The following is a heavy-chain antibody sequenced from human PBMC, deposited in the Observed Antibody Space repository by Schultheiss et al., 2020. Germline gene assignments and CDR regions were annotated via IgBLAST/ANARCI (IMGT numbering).Heavy chain of an antibody. J-gene: IGHJ6*02. Sequence: SETLSLTCTVSGGSISSGGYYWGWIRQPPGKGLEWIGEINHSGSTNYNPSLKSRVTISVDTSKNQFSLKLSSVTAADTAVYYCARDLAHSLYSSGWYRTRDYGMDVWGQGTTVTVSS. D-gene: IGHD6-19*01. CDR1: GGSISSGGYY. CDR3: ARDLAHSLYSSGWYRTRDYGMDV. CDR2: INHSGST. V-gene: IGHV4-39*07.